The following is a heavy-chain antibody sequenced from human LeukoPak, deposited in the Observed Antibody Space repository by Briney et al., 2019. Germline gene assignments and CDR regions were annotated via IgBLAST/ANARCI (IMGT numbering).Heavy chain of an antibody. CDR1: GFTFSSFG. CDR2: ISGSGAGT. CDR3: AKSMATLTSRFFDS. J-gene: IGHJ4*02. Sequence: PGGSLRLSCAASGFTFSSFGMTWVGQAPGKGLEGVSGISGSGAGTYYADSVKGRFTISRDNSKNTLYLQMNNLRAEDTAVYYCAKSMATLTSRFFDSWGQGTLVTVSS. D-gene: IGHD5-24*01. V-gene: IGHV3-23*01.